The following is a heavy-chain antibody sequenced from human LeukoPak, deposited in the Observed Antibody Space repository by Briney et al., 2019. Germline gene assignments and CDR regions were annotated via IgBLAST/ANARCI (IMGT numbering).Heavy chain of an antibody. D-gene: IGHD3-16*01. Sequence: SVKVSCKASGGRFSNYAIIWVRQAPGQGLEWMGGMVPGFGSADYAQKFQDRVTITADESTGTAYMELSSLTSEDTAMYYCARWDAHYYEGDNWFDPWGQGTLVTVSS. V-gene: IGHV1-69*13. CDR3: ARWDAHYYEGDNWFDP. CDR2: MVPGFGSA. CDR1: GGRFSNYA. J-gene: IGHJ5*02.